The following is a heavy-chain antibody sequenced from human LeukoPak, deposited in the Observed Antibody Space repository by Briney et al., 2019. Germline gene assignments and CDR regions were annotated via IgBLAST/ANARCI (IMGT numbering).Heavy chain of an antibody. J-gene: IGHJ4*02. CDR3: AIYYYGSGSPFDY. V-gene: IGHV4-39*01. Sequence: SETLSLTSTVSGGSISSSSYYWGWIRQPPGKGLEWIGSIYYSGSTYYNPSLKSRVTISVDTSKNQFSLKLSSVTAADTAVYYCAIYYYGSGSPFDYWGQGTLVTVSS. CDR2: IYYSGST. CDR1: GGSISSSSYY. D-gene: IGHD3-10*01.